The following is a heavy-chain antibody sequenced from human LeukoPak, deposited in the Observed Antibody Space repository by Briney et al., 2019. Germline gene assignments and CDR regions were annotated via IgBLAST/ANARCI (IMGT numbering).Heavy chain of an antibody. CDR2: IYHSGSN. CDR1: GYSISSGYY. CDR3: ARGGARGLYYFDY. J-gene: IGHJ4*02. V-gene: IGHV4-38-2*02. D-gene: IGHD1-26*01. Sequence: PSETLSLTCTVSGYSISSGYYWGWIRQPPGKGLEWIGSIYHSGSNYYNPSLKSRVTISLDTSKNQFSLKLSSVTAADTAFYFCARGGARGLYYFDYWGQGTLVTVSS.